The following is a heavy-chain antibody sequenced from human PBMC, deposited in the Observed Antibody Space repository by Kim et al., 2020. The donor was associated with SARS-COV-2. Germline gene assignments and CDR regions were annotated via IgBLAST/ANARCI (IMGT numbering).Heavy chain of an antibody. J-gene: IGHJ6*02. CDR1: GYTFTSYY. CDR3: ARPGGQPTQYNYGMDV. D-gene: IGHD3-10*01. Sequence: ASVKVSCKASGYTFTSYYMHWVRQAPGQGLEWMGIINPSGGSTSYAQKFQGRVTMTRDTSTSTVYMELSSLRSEDTAVYYCARPGGQPTQYNYGMDVWGQGTTVTVSS. CDR2: INPSGGST. V-gene: IGHV1-46*01.